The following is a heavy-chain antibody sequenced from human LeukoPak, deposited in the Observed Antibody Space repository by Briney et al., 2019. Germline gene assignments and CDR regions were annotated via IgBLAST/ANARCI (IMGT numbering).Heavy chain of an antibody. Sequence: GGSLRLSCAASGFTFSSYSMNWVRQAPGKGLEWLSSISSSSSYIYYADSVKGRFTISRDNAKNSLYLQMNSLRAEDTAVYYCARGSLGKFPPHFWGQGTMVTVSS. CDR3: ARGSLGKFPPHF. CDR2: ISSSSSYI. V-gene: IGHV3-21*01. D-gene: IGHD7-27*01. J-gene: IGHJ3*01. CDR1: GFTFSSYS.